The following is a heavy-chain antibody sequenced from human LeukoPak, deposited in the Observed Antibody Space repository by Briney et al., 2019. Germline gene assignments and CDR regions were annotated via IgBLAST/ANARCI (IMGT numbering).Heavy chain of an antibody. D-gene: IGHD3-22*01. Sequence: SETLSLTCTVSGGSISSYYWNWIRQLPGMGLEWIGFVYYSGSTNYNPSLKSRVTISVDTSKNQFSLKLRSVTAADTAVYYCARINYFDSGGFFYDDYWGQGTLVTVSS. V-gene: IGHV4-59*01. J-gene: IGHJ4*02. CDR1: GGSISSYY. CDR3: ARINYFDSGGFFYDDY. CDR2: VYYSGST.